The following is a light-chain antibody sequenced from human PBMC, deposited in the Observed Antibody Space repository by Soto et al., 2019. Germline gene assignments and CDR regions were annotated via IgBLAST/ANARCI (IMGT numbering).Light chain of an antibody. Sequence: QSVLTQPPSASGTPGQRVTISCSGSSSNIGSNTVNWYQQLPGTAPKLLIYSNNQRPSGVPDRISGSKSGTSASLAISGLQSEYAADYYCAAWDDSLNGFFVFGTGTKLTVL. CDR1: SSNIGSNT. V-gene: IGLV1-44*01. J-gene: IGLJ1*01. CDR2: SNN. CDR3: AAWDDSLNGFFV.